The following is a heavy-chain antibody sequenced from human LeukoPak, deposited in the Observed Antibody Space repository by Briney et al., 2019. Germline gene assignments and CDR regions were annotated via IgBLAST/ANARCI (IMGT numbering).Heavy chain of an antibody. D-gene: IGHD6-13*01. CDR1: GFTFEEYS. J-gene: IGHJ4*02. CDR3: ARDPGIAAAGEIDY. Sequence: GGSLRLSCAASGFTFEEYSMQWVRRPPGKGLEWVAVIRWDGGTTYYADSVKGRFTISRDNAKNSLYLQMNSLRAEDTAVYYCARDPGIAAAGEIDYWGQGTLVTVSS. V-gene: IGHV3-43*01. CDR2: IRWDGGTT.